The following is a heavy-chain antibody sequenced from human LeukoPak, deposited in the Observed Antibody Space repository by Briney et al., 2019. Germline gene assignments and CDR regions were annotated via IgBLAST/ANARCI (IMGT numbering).Heavy chain of an antibody. Sequence: KPSETLSLTCAVYGGSFSGYYWSWIRQPPGKGLEWIGEINHSGSTNYNPSLKSRVAISVDTSKNQFSLKLSSVTAADTAVYYCARDHRNSWYSFDYWGQGTLVTVSS. CDR1: GGSFSGYY. CDR3: ARDHRNSWYSFDY. J-gene: IGHJ4*02. D-gene: IGHD2/OR15-2a*01. CDR2: INHSGST. V-gene: IGHV4-34*01.